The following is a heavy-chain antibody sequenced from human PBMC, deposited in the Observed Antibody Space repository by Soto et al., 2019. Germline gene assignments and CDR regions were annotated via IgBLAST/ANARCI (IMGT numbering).Heavy chain of an antibody. J-gene: IGHJ6*02. CDR1: GSTFGNYA. Sequence: QVQLVESGGGVVQPGRSLRLSCAASGSTFGNYAMHWVRQAPGKGLECVAVISYDGGNKFYRDYVKGRFTISRDNSKNTLYLQINSLRYEDTAVYYCARGDREDIAVVIGVRPGEYGVDVWGQGTTVTVSS. D-gene: IGHD2-15*01. V-gene: IGHV3-30-3*01. CDR2: ISYDGGNK. CDR3: ARGDREDIAVVIGVRPGEYGVDV.